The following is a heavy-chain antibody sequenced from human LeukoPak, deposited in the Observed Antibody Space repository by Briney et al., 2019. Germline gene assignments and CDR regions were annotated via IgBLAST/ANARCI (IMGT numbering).Heavy chain of an antibody. V-gene: IGHV5-51*01. Sequence: GGSLRLSXKGFGYSFTSYWIGWVRQMPGKGLEWMGIIYPGDSDTRYSPSFQGQVTISADKSISTAYLQWSSLKASDTAIYYCARLRDNWEDYWGQGTLVTVSS. CDR3: ARLRDNWEDY. J-gene: IGHJ4*02. CDR2: IYPGDSDT. D-gene: IGHD1-20*01. CDR1: GYSFTSYW.